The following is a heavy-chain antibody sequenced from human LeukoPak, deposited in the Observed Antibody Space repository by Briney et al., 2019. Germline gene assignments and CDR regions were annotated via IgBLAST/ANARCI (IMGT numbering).Heavy chain of an antibody. CDR1: GGTFSSYD. V-gene: IGHV1-69*06. Sequence: GASVKVSCKASGGTFSSYDISWVRQAPGQGLEWMGGIMHISGTANYAQKFQGRVTITADKPTNTAYMELSSLRSEDTAVYYCASGRTDIVVVPATLRNYYFDYWGQGALVTVSS. CDR2: IMHISGTA. J-gene: IGHJ4*02. D-gene: IGHD2-2*01. CDR3: ASGRTDIVVVPATLRNYYFDY.